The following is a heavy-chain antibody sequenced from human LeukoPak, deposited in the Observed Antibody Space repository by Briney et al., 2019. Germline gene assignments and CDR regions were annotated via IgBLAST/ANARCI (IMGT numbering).Heavy chain of an antibody. Sequence: PSETLSLTCTVSGGSISSSSYYWGWIRQPPGKGLEWIGSLYYSGSTYYNPSLKSRVTISGDTSKNQFSLKLSSVTAADTAVYYCASCSGSPRAFDYWGQGTLVTVSS. D-gene: IGHD3-10*02. CDR3: ASCSGSPRAFDY. V-gene: IGHV4-39*07. CDR1: GGSISSSSYY. J-gene: IGHJ4*02. CDR2: LYYSGST.